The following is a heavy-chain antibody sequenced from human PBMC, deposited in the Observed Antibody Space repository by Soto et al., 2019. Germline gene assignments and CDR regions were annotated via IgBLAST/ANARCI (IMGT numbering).Heavy chain of an antibody. D-gene: IGHD3-10*01. CDR1: GGSISSYY. CDR3: ARGSVVRGVDY. Sequence: QVQLQESGPGLVKPSETLSLTCTVSGGSISSYYWSWIRQPPGKGLEWIGYIYYSGSTNYNPSLKSRVTISVDTAKNQVSLKLSSVTAADTAVYYCARGSVVRGVDYWGQGTLVTVSS. CDR2: IYYSGST. J-gene: IGHJ4*02. V-gene: IGHV4-59*01.